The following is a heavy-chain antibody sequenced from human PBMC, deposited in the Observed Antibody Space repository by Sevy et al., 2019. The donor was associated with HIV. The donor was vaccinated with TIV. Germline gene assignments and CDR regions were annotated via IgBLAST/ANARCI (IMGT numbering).Heavy chain of an antibody. CDR2: IIPIFGTA. Sequence: ASVKVSCKASGGTFSSYAISWVRQAPGQGLEWMGGIIPIFGTANYAQKFQGRVTITADESTSTAYMELSSLRSEDTAVYYCARDATEWLFSPRGEGGNTGYYYGMDVWGQGTTVTVSS. D-gene: IGHD3-3*01. CDR3: ARDATEWLFSPRGEGGNTGYYYGMDV. CDR1: GGTFSSYA. V-gene: IGHV1-69*13. J-gene: IGHJ6*02.